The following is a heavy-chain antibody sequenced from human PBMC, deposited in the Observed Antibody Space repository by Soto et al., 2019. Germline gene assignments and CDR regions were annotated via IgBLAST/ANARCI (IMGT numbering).Heavy chain of an antibody. V-gene: IGHV4-30-4*01. CDR3: ARLGGYYQAFDN. J-gene: IGHJ4*02. CDR1: GGSISSGDYY. D-gene: IGHD3-22*01. Sequence: SETLSLTCTVSGGSISSGDYYWSWIRQPPGKGLEWIGYIYYSGSTYYNPSLKSRVTISVDTSKNQFSLKLSSVTAADTAVYYCARLGGYYQAFDNWGQGTLVTVSS. CDR2: IYYSGST.